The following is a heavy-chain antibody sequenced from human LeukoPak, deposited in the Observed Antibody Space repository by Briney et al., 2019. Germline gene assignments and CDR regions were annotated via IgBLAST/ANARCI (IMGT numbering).Heavy chain of an antibody. J-gene: IGHJ4*02. Sequence: GRSLRLSCAASGFTFDDYAMHWVRQAPGEGLEWVSGLSWSSGSIGYADSVKGRFTISRDNAKNSLYLQMNSLRTEDTALYYCAKASPEYYYDSSGYYWPVDYWGQGTLVTVSS. CDR2: LSWSSGSI. V-gene: IGHV3-9*01. D-gene: IGHD3-22*01. CDR3: AKASPEYYYDSSGYYWPVDY. CDR1: GFTFDDYA.